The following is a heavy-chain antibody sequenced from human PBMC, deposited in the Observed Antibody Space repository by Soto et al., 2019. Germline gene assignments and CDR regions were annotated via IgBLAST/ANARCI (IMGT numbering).Heavy chain of an antibody. CDR3: GSSLGYSGYAGMDV. V-gene: IGHV1-18*01. Sequence: QVQLVQSGGEVKKPGASVKVSCKASGYTFTIYGINWVRQAPGQGLEWMGWISTDNGNTNYAQKLQGRVTMTTDTAKSTAYMELRSLRSDDTAAYYCGSSLGYSGYAGMDVWGQGTTVTVSS. J-gene: IGHJ6*02. D-gene: IGHD5-12*01. CDR1: GYTFTIYG. CDR2: ISTDNGNT.